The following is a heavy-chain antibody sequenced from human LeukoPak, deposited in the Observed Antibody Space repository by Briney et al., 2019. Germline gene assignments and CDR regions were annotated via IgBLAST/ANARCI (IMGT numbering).Heavy chain of an antibody. V-gene: IGHV1-2*02. CDR1: GYTFTGNY. J-gene: IGHJ4*02. CDR3: ARDSTPLDY. D-gene: IGHD2/OR15-2a*01. CDR2: INPNTGGT. Sequence: ASVKVSCKTSGYTFTGNYMHWVRQAPGQGLEWMGWINPNTGGTNYAQKFQGRVAMTRDTSISTAYMALSRLRSDDTAVYYCARDSTPLDYWGQGTLVTVSS.